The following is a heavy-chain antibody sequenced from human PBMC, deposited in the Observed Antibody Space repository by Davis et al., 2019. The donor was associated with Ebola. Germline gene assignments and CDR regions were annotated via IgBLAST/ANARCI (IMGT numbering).Heavy chain of an antibody. V-gene: IGHV3-74*01. CDR2: INSDGSST. CDR1: GFTFSSYW. Sequence: GESLKISCAASGFTFSSYWMHWVRQAPGKGLVWVSRINSDGSSTSYADSVKGRFTISRDNAKNTLYLQMNSLRAEDTAVYYCARAPGGDPYSSGYHFDPWGQGTLVTVSS. CDR3: ARAPGGDPYSSGYHFDP. J-gene: IGHJ5*02. D-gene: IGHD6-19*01.